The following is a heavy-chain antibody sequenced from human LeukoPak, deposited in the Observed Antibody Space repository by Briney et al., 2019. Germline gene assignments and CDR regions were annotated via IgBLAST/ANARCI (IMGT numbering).Heavy chain of an antibody. CDR2: IWYDGSNK. D-gene: IGHD3-22*01. CDR1: GFTFSSYG. J-gene: IGHJ4*02. V-gene: IGHV3-33*01. CDR3: ARDRDFYYYDSSGPPDY. Sequence: PGRSLRLSCAASGFTFSSYGMHWVRQAPGKGLEWVAVIWYDGSNKYYADSVKGRFTISRDNSKNTLYQQMNSLRAEDKAVYYCARDRDFYYYDSSGPPDYWGQGTLVTVSS.